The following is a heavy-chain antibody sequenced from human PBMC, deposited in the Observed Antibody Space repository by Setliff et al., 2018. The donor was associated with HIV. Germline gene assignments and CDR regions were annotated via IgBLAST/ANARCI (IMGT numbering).Heavy chain of an antibody. J-gene: IGHJ4*02. D-gene: IGHD6-13*01. CDR3: ARGSGVAAGAFDS. Sequence: SETLSLTCAVYGGSFSGYYWSWIRQPPGKGLEWIGEINHSGSTHYNPSLKRRVTISIDKSKEQFSLKVRSVTAADTAVYYCARGSGVAAGAFDSWGRGTLVTVSS. CDR1: GGSFSGYY. CDR2: INHSGST. V-gene: IGHV4-34*01.